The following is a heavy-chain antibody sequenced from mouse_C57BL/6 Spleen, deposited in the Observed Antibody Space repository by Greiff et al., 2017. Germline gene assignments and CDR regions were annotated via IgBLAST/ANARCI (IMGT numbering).Heavy chain of an antibody. CDR3: ARDGDYYGSSYNFDY. D-gene: IGHD1-1*01. CDR2: IYPRDGST. Sequence: QVQLQQSDAELVKPGASVKISCKVSGYTFTDHTIHWMKQRPEQGLEWIGYIYPRDGSTKYNEKFKGKATLTADKSSSTAYMQLNSLTSEDSAVYFCARDGDYYGSSYNFDYWGQGTTLTVSS. J-gene: IGHJ2*01. CDR1: GYTFTDHT. V-gene: IGHV1-78*01.